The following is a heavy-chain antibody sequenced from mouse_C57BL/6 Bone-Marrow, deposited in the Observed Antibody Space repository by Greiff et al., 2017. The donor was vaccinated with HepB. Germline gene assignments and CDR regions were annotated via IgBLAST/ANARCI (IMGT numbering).Heavy chain of an antibody. CDR3: ARGETTVVATRRFAY. CDR2: INPNNGGT. J-gene: IGHJ3*01. CDR1: GYTFTDYY. Sequence: EVQLQQSGPELVKPGASVKISCKASGYTFTDYYMNWVKQSHGKSLEWIGDINPNNGGTSYNQKFKGKATLTVDKSSSTAYIELRSLTSEDSAVYYCARGETTVVATRRFAYWGQGTLVTVSA. D-gene: IGHD1-1*01. V-gene: IGHV1-26*01.